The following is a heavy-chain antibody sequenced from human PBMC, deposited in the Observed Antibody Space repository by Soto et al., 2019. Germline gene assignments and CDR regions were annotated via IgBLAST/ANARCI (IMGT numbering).Heavy chain of an antibody. J-gene: IGHJ4*02. CDR2: IHHSGST. V-gene: IGHV4-4*02. D-gene: IGHD3-16*01. CDR3: ARSFGLYAIDQ. CDR1: SDSINNKEW. Sequence: QMHLQELGPGLVKPSETLSLTCAVSSDSINNKEWWSWVRQPPGKGLEWIGEIHHSGSTNNNPSLKSRVTMSVDKSKNQLSLKLSSVTAADTAVYYCARSFGLYAIDQWGQGTLVTVSS.